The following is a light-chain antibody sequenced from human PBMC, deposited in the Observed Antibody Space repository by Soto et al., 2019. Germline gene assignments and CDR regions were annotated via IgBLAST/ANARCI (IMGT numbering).Light chain of an antibody. CDR2: EVS. J-gene: IGLJ3*02. Sequence: QSALTQPASVSGSPGQSITISCTGTSSDVGGYNYVSWYQQPPGNAPKLMIYEVSNQPSGVSNRFSGSKSGNTASLTISGLQAEDEADYYCSSYTSSSTPWVFGGGTKLTVL. CDR1: SSDVGGYNY. CDR3: SSYTSSSTPWV. V-gene: IGLV2-14*01.